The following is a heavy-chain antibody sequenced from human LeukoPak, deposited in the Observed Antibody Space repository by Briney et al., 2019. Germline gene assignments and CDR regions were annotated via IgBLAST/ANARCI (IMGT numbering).Heavy chain of an antibody. Sequence: GESLKISCQGSGYSFTNYWIVWVRQVPGKGLEWMGIIYPGDSDTTYNPSFQGQVTISADKSISTAYLQWSSLKASDTAMYYCARRGYSYGYDYWGQGTLVTVSS. CDR1: GYSFTNYW. J-gene: IGHJ4*02. D-gene: IGHD5-18*01. CDR2: IYPGDSDT. CDR3: ARRGYSYGYDY. V-gene: IGHV5-51*01.